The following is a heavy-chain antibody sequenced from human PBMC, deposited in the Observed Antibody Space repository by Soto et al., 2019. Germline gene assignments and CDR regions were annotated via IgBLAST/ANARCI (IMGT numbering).Heavy chain of an antibody. V-gene: IGHV3-33*01. J-gene: IGHJ4*02. CDR3: ARQTDSIAAAGTKPPLDY. D-gene: IGHD6-13*01. Sequence: GGSLRLSCAASGFTFSSYVMHWVRQAPGKGLEWVAVIWYDGSNKYYADSVKGRFTISRDNSKNTLYLQMNSLRAEDTAVYYCARQTDSIAAAGTKPPLDYRGQGTLVTVSS. CDR2: IWYDGSNK. CDR1: GFTFSSYV.